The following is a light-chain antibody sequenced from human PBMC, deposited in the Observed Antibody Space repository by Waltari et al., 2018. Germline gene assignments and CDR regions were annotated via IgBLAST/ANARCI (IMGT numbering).Light chain of an antibody. J-gene: IGKJ2*04. CDR3: QQTYSAPGS. V-gene: IGKV1-39*01. CDR1: QTVNTY. CDR2: GAF. Sequence: DIQLTQSPSSLSASVGDRVTITCRASQTVNTYLNWYQQKPGKAPDLLIFGAFTLQSGVPSRFSGHGSQTDFTLTVSDLQPEDFATYYCQQTYSAPGSFGQGTRLEI.